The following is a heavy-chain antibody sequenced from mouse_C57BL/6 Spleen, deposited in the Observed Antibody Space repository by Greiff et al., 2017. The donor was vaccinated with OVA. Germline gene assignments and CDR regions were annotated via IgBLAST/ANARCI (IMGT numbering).Heavy chain of an antibody. CDR1: GYSITSGYY. V-gene: IGHV3-6*01. D-gene: IGHD4-1*01. Sequence: VQLQQSGPGLVKPSQSLSLTCSVTGYSITSGYYWNWIRQFPGNKLEWMGYISYDGSNNYNPSLKNRISITRDPSKNQFFLKLNSVTTEDTATYYCARGDWDYFDYWGQGTTLTVSS. CDR3: ARGDWDYFDY. CDR2: ISYDGSN. J-gene: IGHJ2*01.